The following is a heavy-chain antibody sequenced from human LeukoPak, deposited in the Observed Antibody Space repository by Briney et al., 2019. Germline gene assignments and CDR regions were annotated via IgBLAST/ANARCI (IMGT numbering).Heavy chain of an antibody. V-gene: IGHV1-3*02. J-gene: IGHJ4*02. CDR3: ARGVDSGSYYVMDY. CDR2: SNAGNGNT. Sequence: ASVKVSCKASGYTFTSYAMHWVRQAPGQRLEWMGWSNAGNGNTKYSQEFQGRVTMTTDTSTSTAYMELRSLRSDDTAVYYCARGVDSGSYYVMDYWGQGTLVTVSS. D-gene: IGHD1-26*01. CDR1: GYTFTSYA.